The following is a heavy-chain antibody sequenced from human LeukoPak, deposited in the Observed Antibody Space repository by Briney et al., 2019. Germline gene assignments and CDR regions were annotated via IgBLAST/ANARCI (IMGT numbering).Heavy chain of an antibody. CDR2: ISGSGGST. Sequence: GGSLRLSCAASGFTFSSYAMSWVRQAPGKGLEWVSAISGSGGSTYYADSVKGRFTISRDNSKNTLFLQMNSLRAEDTAVYYCAKCSRLHVDTAMVESPFDCWGQGTLVTVSS. CDR3: AKCSRLHVDTAMVESPFDC. CDR1: GFTFSSYA. V-gene: IGHV3-23*01. D-gene: IGHD5-18*01. J-gene: IGHJ4*02.